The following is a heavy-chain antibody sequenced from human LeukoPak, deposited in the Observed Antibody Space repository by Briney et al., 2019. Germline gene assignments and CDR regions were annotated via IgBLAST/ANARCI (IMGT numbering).Heavy chain of an antibody. D-gene: IGHD6-6*01. V-gene: IGHV6-1*01. Sequence: QTLSLTCAISGDSIFTNNVAWNWVRQSPSRGLEWLGRAYYRSKWSFDYAVSVKSRITINADTSKNQFSLQLSSVTPEDTAVYYCARGKYTSFDNWGQGTLVTVSS. CDR2: AYYRSKWSF. J-gene: IGHJ4*02. CDR1: GDSIFTNNVA. CDR3: ARGKYTSFDN.